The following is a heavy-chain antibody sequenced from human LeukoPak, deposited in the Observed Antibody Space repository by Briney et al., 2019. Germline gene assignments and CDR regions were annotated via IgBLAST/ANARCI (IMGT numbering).Heavy chain of an antibody. CDR1: EFSVGSNY. Sequence: GGSLRLSCAASEFSVGSNYMTWVRQAPGKGLEWVSLSGGSTYYADSVKGRFTISRDNSKNTLYLQMNSLRAEDTAVYYCARGPSGYHNTGGQGTLVTVSS. CDR3: ARGPSGYHNT. V-gene: IGHV3-66*01. J-gene: IGHJ4*02. CDR2: SGGST. D-gene: IGHD5-12*01.